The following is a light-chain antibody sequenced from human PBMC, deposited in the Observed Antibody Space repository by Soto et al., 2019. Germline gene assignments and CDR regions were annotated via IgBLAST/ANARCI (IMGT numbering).Light chain of an antibody. CDR1: QSVSSGY. Sequence: EIVLTQSPGTLSLSPGERATPSCRAGQSVSSGYLAWYQQKLGQAPRLLIYGASSRATGIPDRFSGSGSGTDFTLTISRLEPEDFAVYYCHQYGSSPSYTFGQGTKLEIK. J-gene: IGKJ2*01. CDR2: GAS. V-gene: IGKV3-20*01. CDR3: HQYGSSPSYT.